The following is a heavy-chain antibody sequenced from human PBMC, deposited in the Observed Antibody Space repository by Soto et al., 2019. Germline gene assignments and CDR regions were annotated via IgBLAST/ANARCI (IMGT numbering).Heavy chain of an antibody. Sequence: GGSLRLSCAASGFPFSSYAMSWVRQAPGKGLEWVSAISGSGGSTYYADSVKGRFTISRDNSKNTLYLQMNSLRAEDTAVYYCANSRTGTTTYFDYWGQGTLVTVSS. CDR1: GFPFSSYA. J-gene: IGHJ4*02. CDR3: ANSRTGTTTYFDY. V-gene: IGHV3-23*01. CDR2: ISGSGGST. D-gene: IGHD1-7*01.